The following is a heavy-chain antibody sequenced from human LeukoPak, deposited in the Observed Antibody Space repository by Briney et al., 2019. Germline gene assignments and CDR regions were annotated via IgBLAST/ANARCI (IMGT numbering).Heavy chain of an antibody. CDR1: GGTFSSYA. D-gene: IGHD5-24*01. J-gene: IGHJ4*02. CDR3: ARANLGYNRGHAFDY. V-gene: IGHV1-69*04. Sequence: ASVKVSCEASGGTFSSYAISWVRQAPGQGLEWMGRIIPILGIANYAQKFQGRVTITADKSTSTAYMELSSLRSEDTAVYYCARANLGYNRGHAFDYWGQGTLVTVSS. CDR2: IIPILGIA.